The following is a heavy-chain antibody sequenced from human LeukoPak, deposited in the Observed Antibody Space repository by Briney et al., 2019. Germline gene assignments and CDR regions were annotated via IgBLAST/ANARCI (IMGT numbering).Heavy chain of an antibody. J-gene: IGHJ5*02. CDR1: GFTFSSYG. V-gene: IGHV3-33*06. Sequence: GGSLRLSCAASGFTFSSYGVHWVRQAPGKGLEWVAVIWYDGSNKYYADSVKGRFTISRDNSKNTLYLQMNSLRAEDTAVYYCAKGDFWSGSWGQGTLVTVSS. D-gene: IGHD3-3*01. CDR3: AKGDFWSGS. CDR2: IWYDGSNK.